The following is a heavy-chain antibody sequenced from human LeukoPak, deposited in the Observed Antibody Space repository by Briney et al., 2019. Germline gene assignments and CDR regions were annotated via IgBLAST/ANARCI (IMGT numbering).Heavy chain of an antibody. Sequence: GGSLSLSCAASGFSLCIYGMNWVRQAPGGGLEWLSYISRNSRTIYDADSGSGRFTISRDNAENSLYLQMSSLSADDTSVFYSARTVSSSTVGKCYTSYYYAMDVWGQGTTVTVSS. CDR1: GFSLCIYG. D-gene: IGHD2-15*01. J-gene: IGHJ6*02. CDR3: ARTVSSSTVGKCYTSYYYAMDV. CDR2: ISRNSRTI. V-gene: IGHV3-48*04.